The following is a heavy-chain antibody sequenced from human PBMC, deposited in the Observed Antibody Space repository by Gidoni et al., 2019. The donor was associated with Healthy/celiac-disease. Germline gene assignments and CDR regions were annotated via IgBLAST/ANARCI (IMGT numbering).Heavy chain of an antibody. CDR1: GYTFTSYA. D-gene: IGHD6-6*01. J-gene: IGHJ4*02. CDR3: AVEYSSSLFDY. CDR2: INAGNGNT. V-gene: IGHV1-3*01. Sequence: QVQLVQSGAEVKKPGPSVKASCKASGYTFTSYAMHWVRQPPGQRLEWMGWINAGNGNTKYSQKFQGRVTITRDTSASTAYMELSSLRSEDTAVYYCAVEYSSSLFDYWGQGTLVTVSS.